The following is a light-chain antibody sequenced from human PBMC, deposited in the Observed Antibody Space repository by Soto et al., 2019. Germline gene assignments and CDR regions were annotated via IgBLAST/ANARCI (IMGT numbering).Light chain of an antibody. J-gene: IGKJ2*03. CDR3: QQYNAYYS. CDR1: QDISRW. CDR2: DVS. V-gene: IGKV1-5*01. Sequence: DIPMTQSPPTLPASAGDRVTITCRASQDISRWLAWYQQKPGKAPELLIYDVSTLQNGVPSRFSGTGSGTEFPLTISSLQPEDFANYYCQQYNAYYSFGQGTKVGLK.